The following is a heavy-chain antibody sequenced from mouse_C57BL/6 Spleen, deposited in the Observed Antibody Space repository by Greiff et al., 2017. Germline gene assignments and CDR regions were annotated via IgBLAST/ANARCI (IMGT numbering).Heavy chain of an antibody. V-gene: IGHV1-39*01. CDR2: INPNYGTT. Sequence: VQLQQSGPELVKPGASVKISCKASGYSFTDYNMNWVKQSNGKSLEWIGVINPNYGTTSYNQKFKGKATLTVDQSSSTSYMQLNSLTSEDSAVYYCARTTTVVPHWYFDVWGTGTTVTVSS. J-gene: IGHJ1*03. CDR3: ARTTTVVPHWYFDV. CDR1: GYSFTDYN. D-gene: IGHD1-1*01.